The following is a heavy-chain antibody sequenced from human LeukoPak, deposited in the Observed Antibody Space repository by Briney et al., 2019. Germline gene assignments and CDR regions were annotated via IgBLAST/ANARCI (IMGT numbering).Heavy chain of an antibody. CDR1: GYSISSGYY. CDR2: IYHSGST. V-gene: IGHV4-38-2*02. Sequence: PSETLSLTCTVSGYSISSGYYWGWIRQPPGKGLEWIGSIYHSGSTYYNPSLKSRVTISVDTSKNQFSLKLSSVTAADTAVYYCARPSGKFIAVGGIDPWGQGTLVTVSS. J-gene: IGHJ5*02. CDR3: ARPSGKFIAVGGIDP. D-gene: IGHD6-19*01.